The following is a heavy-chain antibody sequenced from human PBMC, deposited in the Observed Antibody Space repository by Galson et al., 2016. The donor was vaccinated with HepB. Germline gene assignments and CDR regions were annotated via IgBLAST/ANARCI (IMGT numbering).Heavy chain of an antibody. CDR3: ARQRGSFYDADWYFDL. CDR1: GFTFRNFN. V-gene: IGHV3-21*01. J-gene: IGHJ2*01. D-gene: IGHD3-16*01. CDR2: ISATNTYT. Sequence: SLRLSCAASGFTFRNFNMNWVRQAPGKGLEWISSISATNTYTYYGDSVEGRFTISRDNAKNSLFLQMNSLRVDDTAVYYCARQRGSFYDADWYFDLWGRGTLVTVSS.